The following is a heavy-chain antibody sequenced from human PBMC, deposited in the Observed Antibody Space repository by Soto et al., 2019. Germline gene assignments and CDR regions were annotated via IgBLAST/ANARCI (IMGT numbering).Heavy chain of an antibody. J-gene: IGHJ4*02. CDR1: GLRFSNYA. Sequence: GGSLRLSCAASGLRFSNYAMSWVRQAPGKGLEWVSAITGSASNAYYAASVKGRFTISRDNSNNTLYLQMNSLRAEDTAVYYCAKGPREYFDSSARYFDFWGQGTLVTVSS. V-gene: IGHV3-23*01. CDR3: AKGPREYFDSSARYFDF. CDR2: ITGSASNA. D-gene: IGHD3-22*01.